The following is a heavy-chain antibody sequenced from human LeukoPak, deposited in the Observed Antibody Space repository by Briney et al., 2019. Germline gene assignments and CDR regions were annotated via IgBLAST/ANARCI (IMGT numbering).Heavy chain of an antibody. D-gene: IGHD2-15*01. CDR1: GFTFTSSA. V-gene: IGHV1-58*02. Sequence: SVKVSCKASGFTFTSSAMQWVRQARGQRLEWIGWIVVGSGNTNYAQKFQERVTITRDMSTNTAYMELSSLRSEDTAVYYCARGRDIVHFDYWGQGTLVTVSS. CDR3: ARGRDIVHFDY. J-gene: IGHJ4*02. CDR2: IVVGSGNT.